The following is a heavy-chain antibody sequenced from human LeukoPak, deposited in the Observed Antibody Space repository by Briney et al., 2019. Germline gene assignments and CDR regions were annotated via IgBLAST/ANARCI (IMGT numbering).Heavy chain of an antibody. V-gene: IGHV1-2*02. D-gene: IGHD6-13*01. CDR1: GYTFTGYY. CDR3: ARDLSKQQVAIWFDP. CDR2: INPNSGDT. J-gene: IGHJ5*02. Sequence: GASVKVSCKASGYTFTGYYIHWVRQAPGQRLEWMGWINPNSGDTKYAQNFQGRVTMTRDTSISTAYMALSRLRSDDTGVYYCARDLSKQQVAIWFDPWGQGTLVSVCS.